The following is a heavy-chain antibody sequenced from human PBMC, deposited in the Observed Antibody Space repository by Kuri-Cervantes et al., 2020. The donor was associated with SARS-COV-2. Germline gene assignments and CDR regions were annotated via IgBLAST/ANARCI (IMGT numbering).Heavy chain of an antibody. V-gene: IGHV4-59*12. D-gene: IGHD6-6*01. CDR1: GGSISSYY. Sequence: LSCTVSGGSISSYYWSWIRQPPGKGLEWIGYIYYSGSTNYNPSLKSRVTISVDTSKNRFSLKLSSVTAADTAVYYCARYSSSFFDYWGQGTLVTVSS. CDR3: ARYSSSFFDY. CDR2: IYYSGST. J-gene: IGHJ4*02.